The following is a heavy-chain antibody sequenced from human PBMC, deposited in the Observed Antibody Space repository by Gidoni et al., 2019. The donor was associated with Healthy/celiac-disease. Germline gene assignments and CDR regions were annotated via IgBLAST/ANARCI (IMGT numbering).Heavy chain of an antibody. CDR3: AKDKRAYCGGDCYSYYFAY. D-gene: IGHD2-21*02. Sequence: EVQLVESGGVVVQPGGSLRLSCAASGFTFDDYTMHWVRQAPGKGLEWVSLISWDGGSTYYADSVKGRFTISRDNSKNSLYLQMNSLRTEDTALYYCAKDKRAYCGGDCYSYYFAYWGQGTLVTVSS. V-gene: IGHV3-43*01. CDR2: ISWDGGST. J-gene: IGHJ4*02. CDR1: GFTFDDYT.